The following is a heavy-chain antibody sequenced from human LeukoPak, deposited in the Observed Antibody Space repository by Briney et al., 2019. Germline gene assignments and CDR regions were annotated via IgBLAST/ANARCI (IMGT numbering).Heavy chain of an antibody. D-gene: IGHD3-3*01. CDR2: INHSGST. CDR1: GGSISSYY. Sequence: SETLSLTCTVSGGSISSYYWSWIRQPPGKGLEWIGEINHSGSTNYNPSLKSRVTISVDTSKNQFSLKLSSVTAADTAVYYCARGGYYDFWSGYPCWYFDLWGRGTLVTVSS. V-gene: IGHV4-34*01. CDR3: ARGGYYDFWSGYPCWYFDL. J-gene: IGHJ2*01.